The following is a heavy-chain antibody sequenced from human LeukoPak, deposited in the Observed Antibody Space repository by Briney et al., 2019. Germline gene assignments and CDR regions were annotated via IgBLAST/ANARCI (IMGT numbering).Heavy chain of an antibody. D-gene: IGHD2-2*01. CDR2: IYPGDSDT. CDR1: GNRFTSYW. V-gene: IGHV5-51*01. J-gene: IGHJ6*02. Sequence: GESLKISCKGSGNRFTSYWIGWGRRMPGKGLGWMGIIYPGDSDTRYSPSFQGQVTISGTRSISTAERNWSGVESSDSAMYYCARLIRDCSSTSCYGYYYYGMDVWGQGTTVTVSS. CDR3: ARLIRDCSSTSCYGYYYYGMDV.